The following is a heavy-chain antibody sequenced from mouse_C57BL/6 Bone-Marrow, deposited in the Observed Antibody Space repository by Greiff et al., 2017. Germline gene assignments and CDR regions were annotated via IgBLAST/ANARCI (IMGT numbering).Heavy chain of an antibody. V-gene: IGHV10-1*01. CDR2: IRSKSNNYAT. J-gene: IGHJ1*03. CDR3: VRGYYGSSADWYFDV. D-gene: IGHD1-1*01. CDR1: GFSFNTYA. Sequence: DVMLVESGGGLVQPKGSLKLSCAASGFSFNTYAMNWVRQAPGKGLEWVARIRSKSNNYATYYADSVKDRFTISRDDSESMLYLQMNNLKTEDTAMYYCVRGYYGSSADWYFDVWGTGTTVTVSS.